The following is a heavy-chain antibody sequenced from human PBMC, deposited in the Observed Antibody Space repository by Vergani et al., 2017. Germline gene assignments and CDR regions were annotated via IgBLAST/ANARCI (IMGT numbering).Heavy chain of an antibody. Sequence: VQLVESGGGVVQPGRSLRLSCAASGFTFSNAWMSWVRQAPGKGLEWVGRIKSKTDGGTTDYAAPVKGRFTISRDDSKNTLYLQINSLKTEDTAVYYCTTLYYYGSVADYWGRGTLVTVSS. V-gene: IGHV3-15*01. CDR1: GFTFSNAW. CDR3: TTLYYYGSVADY. J-gene: IGHJ4*02. D-gene: IGHD3-10*01. CDR2: IKSKTDGGTT.